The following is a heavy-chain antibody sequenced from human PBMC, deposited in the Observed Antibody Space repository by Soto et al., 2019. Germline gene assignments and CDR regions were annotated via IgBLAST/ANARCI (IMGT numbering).Heavy chain of an antibody. CDR3: ARAMEYYDFWSGYPPGYFDY. J-gene: IGHJ4*02. D-gene: IGHD3-3*01. V-gene: IGHV1-2*02. Sequence: ASVMVSCKASGYTFTGHYMHWVRQAPGQGLEWMGWINPNSGGTNYAQKFQGRVTMTRDTSISTAYMELSRLRSDDTAVYYCARAMEYYDFWSGYPPGYFDYWGQGTLVTVSS. CDR2: INPNSGGT. CDR1: GYTFTGHY.